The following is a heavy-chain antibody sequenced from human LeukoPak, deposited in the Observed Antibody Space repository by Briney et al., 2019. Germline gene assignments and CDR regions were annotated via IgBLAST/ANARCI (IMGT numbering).Heavy chain of an antibody. V-gene: IGHV4-39*01. CDR1: GGSTSSSSYY. CDR2: LYHSGGT. CDR3: ARHLYSSGPGPFDY. D-gene: IGHD5-12*01. Sequence: SETLSLTCTVSGGSTSSSSYYWGWIRQPPGKGLEWIGSLYHSGGTHYNPSLKSRVTMSADTSKNQFSLKLSSVTAADTAVYYCARHLYSSGPGPFDYWGQGTLVTASS. J-gene: IGHJ4*02.